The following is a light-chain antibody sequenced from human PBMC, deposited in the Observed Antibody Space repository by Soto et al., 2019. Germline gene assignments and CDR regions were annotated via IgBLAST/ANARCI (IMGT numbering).Light chain of an antibody. V-gene: IGKV1-33*01. Sequence: DIQMTQSPSSLSAAVGDSVTFTCQASQDIYKDLNWYQQKPGKAPKLLIYDASNSERGVPSRFSGSGSGTDFSLTVDSRQHEDTATYYFQQYDHPPYTLGQGTKLEIK. J-gene: IGKJ2*01. CDR2: DAS. CDR3: QQYDHPPYT. CDR1: QDIYKD.